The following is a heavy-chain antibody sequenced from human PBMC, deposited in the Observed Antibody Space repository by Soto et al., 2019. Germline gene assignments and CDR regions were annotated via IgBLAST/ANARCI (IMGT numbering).Heavy chain of an antibody. V-gene: IGHV1-18*01. J-gene: IGHJ6*02. Sequence: ASVKVSCKASGHTFTSYGISWVRHAPGQGLEWMGWISAYNGNTNYAQKLQGRVTMTTDTSTSTAYMELRSLRSDDTAVYYCASTRRYSSGWYSVLGYYYYGMDVWGQGTTVTVSS. CDR3: ASTRRYSSGWYSVLGYYYYGMDV. D-gene: IGHD6-19*01. CDR1: GHTFTSYG. CDR2: ISAYNGNT.